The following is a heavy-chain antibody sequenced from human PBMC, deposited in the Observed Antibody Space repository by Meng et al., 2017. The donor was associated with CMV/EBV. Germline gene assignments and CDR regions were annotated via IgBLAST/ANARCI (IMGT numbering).Heavy chain of an antibody. J-gene: IGHJ6*02. CDR1: GGTFSSYA. V-gene: IGHV1-69*05. CDR3: ARGREPAARLDYYGMDV. CDR2: IIPTFGTA. D-gene: IGHD2-2*01. Sequence: SVKVSCKASGGTFSSYAISWVRQAPGQGLEWMGGIIPTFGTANYAQKFQGRVTITTDESTSTAYMELSSLRSEDTAVYYCARGREPAARLDYYGMDVWGQGTTVTVSS.